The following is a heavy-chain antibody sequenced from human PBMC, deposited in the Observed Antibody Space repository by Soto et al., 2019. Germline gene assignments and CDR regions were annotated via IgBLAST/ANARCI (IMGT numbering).Heavy chain of an antibody. Sequence: PSETLSLTCTVSGGSISSGDYYWSWIRQPPGKGLEWIGYIYCSGSTYYNPSLKSRVTISVDTSKNQFSLKLSSVTAADTAVYYCARASGVVTAANYYYGMDVWGQGTTVTVSS. D-gene: IGHD2-21*02. CDR2: IYCSGST. J-gene: IGHJ6*02. V-gene: IGHV4-30-4*01. CDR3: ARASGVVTAANYYYGMDV. CDR1: GGSISSGDYY.